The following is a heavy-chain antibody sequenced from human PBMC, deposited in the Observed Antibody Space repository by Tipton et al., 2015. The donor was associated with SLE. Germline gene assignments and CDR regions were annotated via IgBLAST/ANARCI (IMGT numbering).Heavy chain of an antibody. J-gene: IGHJ4*02. Sequence: TLSLTCAVYGGSFSGYYWNWIRQPPGKGLEWIGEINHSGSTNYNPSLKSRVTISVDTSKNQFSLQLTSVTAADTAVYYCARDRSSSWLYYFDYWGQGTLVTVSS. CDR1: GGSFSGYY. CDR3: ARDRSSSWLYYFDY. V-gene: IGHV4-34*01. CDR2: INHSGST. D-gene: IGHD6-13*01.